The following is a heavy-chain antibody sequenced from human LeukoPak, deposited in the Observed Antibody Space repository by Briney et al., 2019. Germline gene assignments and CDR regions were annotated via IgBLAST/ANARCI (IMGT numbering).Heavy chain of an antibody. CDR3: AGGYCSGGSCYSPTYYFDY. D-gene: IGHD2-15*01. J-gene: IGHJ4*02. CDR2: IYTSGST. Sequence: SETLSLTCTVSGGSISSYYWSWIRQPAGKGLEWIGRIYTSGSTNYNPSLKSRVTMSVDTSKNQFSLKLSSVTAADTAVYYCAGGYCSGGSCYSPTYYFDYWGQGTLVTVSS. CDR1: GGSISSYY. V-gene: IGHV4-4*07.